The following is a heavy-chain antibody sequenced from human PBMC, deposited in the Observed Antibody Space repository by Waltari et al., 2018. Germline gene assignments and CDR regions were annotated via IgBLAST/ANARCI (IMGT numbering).Heavy chain of an antibody. J-gene: IGHJ3*02. V-gene: IGHV3-21*01. Sequence: EVQLVESGGGLVKPGGSLRLSCAASGFTLSTYSMNWVRQAPGKGLGGGSTSSSRRYVDYGDSVKVRYTITRENGKKSLCRQRNSRRAEDTAVYYGGRDVYGDYVGGGGGAFDIWGQGTMVTVSS. CDR1: GFTLSTYS. D-gene: IGHD4-17*01. CDR2: SSSRRYV. CDR3: GRDVYGDYVGGGGGAFDI.